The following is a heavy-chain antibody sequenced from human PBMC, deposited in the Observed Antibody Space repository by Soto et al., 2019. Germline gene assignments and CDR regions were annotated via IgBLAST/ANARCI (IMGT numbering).Heavy chain of an antibody. Sequence: GGSLRLSCAASGFTFSDYYMSWIRQAPGKGLEWVSYISSSISYTYYADSVKGRFTISRDNSKNSLYLQMNSLRADDTAVYYCAIPSGLTVTGPDYWGQGTLVTVSS. V-gene: IGHV3-11*03. J-gene: IGHJ4*02. D-gene: IGHD6-19*01. CDR3: AIPSGLTVTGPDY. CDR1: GFTFSDYY. CDR2: ISSSISYT.